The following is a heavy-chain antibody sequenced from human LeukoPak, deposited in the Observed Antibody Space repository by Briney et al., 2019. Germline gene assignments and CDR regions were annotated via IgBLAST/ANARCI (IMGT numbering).Heavy chain of an antibody. Sequence: PSETLSLTCAVSGYSISSGYYWGWIRQPPGKGLEWIGSIYHSGSTYYNPSLKSRVTISVDTSKSQFSLKLSSVTTADTAVYYCAGYCSSCASFDYWGQGTLVTVSS. D-gene: IGHD2-15*01. CDR2: IYHSGST. CDR1: GYSISSGYY. CDR3: AGYCSSCASFDY. V-gene: IGHV4-38-2*01. J-gene: IGHJ4*02.